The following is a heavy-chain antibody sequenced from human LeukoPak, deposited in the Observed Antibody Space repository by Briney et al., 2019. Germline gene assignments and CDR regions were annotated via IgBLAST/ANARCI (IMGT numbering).Heavy chain of an antibody. CDR1: GFTFDDYG. CDR3: ARADWNENAFDI. V-gene: IGHV3-20*04. CDR2: INWNGGST. J-gene: IGHJ3*02. Sequence: PGGSLRLSCVASGFTFDDYGMSWVRQAPGKGLEWVSGINWNGGSTGYADSVKGRFTISRDNAKNSLYLQMNSLGAEDTALYYCARADWNENAFDIWGQGTMVTVSS. D-gene: IGHD1-1*01.